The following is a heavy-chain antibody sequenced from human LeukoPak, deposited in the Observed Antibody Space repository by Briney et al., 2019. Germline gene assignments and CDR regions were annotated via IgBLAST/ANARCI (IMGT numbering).Heavy chain of an antibody. CDR2: INPSDGSK. V-gene: IGHV1-46*01. CDR1: GYTFTSYY. CDR3: ARLVVPAPYYYYYYMDV. Sequence: GASVKVSCKASGYTFTSYYMHWVRQAPGQGLEWMGLINPSDGSKSNAQKFQGRVTMTGDTSTSTVYMEVSSLRSEDTAVYYCARLVVPAPYYYYYYMDVWGKGTTVTVSS. J-gene: IGHJ6*03. D-gene: IGHD2-2*01.